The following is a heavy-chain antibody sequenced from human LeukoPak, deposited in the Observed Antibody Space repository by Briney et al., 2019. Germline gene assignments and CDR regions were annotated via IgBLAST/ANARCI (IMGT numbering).Heavy chain of an antibody. V-gene: IGHV1-24*01. CDR2: FDPEDGET. CDR1: GYTLTELS. J-gene: IGHJ4*02. CDR3: AIPYRSSGSYLFDY. D-gene: IGHD1-26*01. Sequence: ASVKVSCKVSGYTLTELSMHWVRQAPGKGLEWMGGFDPEDGETIYAQKFQGRVIMTEDTSTDTAYMELSSLRSEDTAVYYCAIPYRSSGSYLFDYWGQGTLVTVSS.